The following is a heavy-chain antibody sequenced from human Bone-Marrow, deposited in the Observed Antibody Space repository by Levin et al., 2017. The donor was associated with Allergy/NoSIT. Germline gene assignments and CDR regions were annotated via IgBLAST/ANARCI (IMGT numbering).Heavy chain of an antibody. J-gene: IGHJ6*02. CDR3: ARGGGSSWFYYYYGMDG. CDR2: MNPNSGNT. Sequence: ASVKVSCKASGYTFTSYDINWVRQATGQGLEWMGWMNPNSGNTGYAQKFQGRVTMTRNTSISTAYMELSSLRSEDTAVYYCARGGGSSWFYYYYGMDGWGQGTTVTVSS. V-gene: IGHV1-8*01. D-gene: IGHD6-13*01. CDR1: GYTFTSYD.